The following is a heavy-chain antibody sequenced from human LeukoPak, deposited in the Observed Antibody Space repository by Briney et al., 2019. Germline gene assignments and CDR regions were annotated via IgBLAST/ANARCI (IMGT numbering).Heavy chain of an antibody. CDR1: GFTFSSYE. J-gene: IGHJ4*02. V-gene: IGHV3-21*05. Sequence: GGSLRLSCAASGFTFSSYEMNWVRQAPGKGLERVSYISSSSSYIYYGDSVKGRFTISRDNAKNSLYLQMNSLRAEDTAVYYCARDGAVTNGRYFDYWGQGTLVTVSS. CDR2: ISSSSSYI. CDR3: ARDGAVTNGRYFDY. D-gene: IGHD4-17*01.